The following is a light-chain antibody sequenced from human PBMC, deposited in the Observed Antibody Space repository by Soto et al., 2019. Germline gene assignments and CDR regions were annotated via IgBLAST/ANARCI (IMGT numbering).Light chain of an antibody. Sequence: EIGVTPSPATVSVSPGERVTFSGKASLFIANHLAWYQHKPGQSPRLLIHAASTGAPGIPARFRGSGSGTDFTLTISRLDPEDFAVYYCQLSTNWPPPIPVGKGTRLEIK. CDR3: QLSTNWPPPIP. CDR2: AAS. J-gene: IGKJ5*01. V-gene: IGKV3-11*01. CDR1: LFIANH.